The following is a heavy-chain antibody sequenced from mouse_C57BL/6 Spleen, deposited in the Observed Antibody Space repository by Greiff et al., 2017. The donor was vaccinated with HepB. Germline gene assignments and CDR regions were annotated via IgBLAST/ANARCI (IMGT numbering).Heavy chain of an antibody. D-gene: IGHD3-3*01. CDR2: INPNNGGT. V-gene: IGHV1-26*01. CDR3: ARSGAGNYYAMDY. Sequence: VQLQQSGPELVKPGASVKISCKASGYTFTDYYMNWVKQSHGKSLEWIGDINPNNGGTSYNQKFKGKATLTVDKSSSTAYMELRSLTSEDSAVYYCARSGAGNYYAMDYWGQGTSVTVSS. J-gene: IGHJ4*01. CDR1: GYTFTDYY.